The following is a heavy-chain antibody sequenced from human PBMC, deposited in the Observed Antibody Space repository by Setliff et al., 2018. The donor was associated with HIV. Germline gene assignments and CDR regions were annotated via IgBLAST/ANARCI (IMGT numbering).Heavy chain of an antibody. Sequence: PSETLSLTCTVSGGSVSSGSYYWSWIRQPPGKGLEWIGYIYYSGSTKHNPSLKSRVTISLDTSKNQFSLKLTSVTAADTAMYYCARYSPRGYTLTGPYWGQGTLVTVSS. D-gene: IGHD6-25*01. J-gene: IGHJ4*02. CDR1: GGSVSSGSYY. CDR2: IYYSGST. V-gene: IGHV4-61*01. CDR3: ARYSPRGYTLTGPY.